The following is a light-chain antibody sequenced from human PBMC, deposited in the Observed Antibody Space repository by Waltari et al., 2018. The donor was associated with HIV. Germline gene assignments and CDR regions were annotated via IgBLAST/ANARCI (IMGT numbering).Light chain of an antibody. CDR1: AFPSRY. Sequence: SSPLTQTPSVSVSPGQTATITCSGEAFPSRYAHWYHQRAGQAPFLVIYQDHKRPSGIPDRCSGSSSGTVLTLTISGVQTEDEGDYYCQTTDTNGVVVFGGGTKVTVL. CDR3: QTTDTNGVVV. J-gene: IGLJ2*01. CDR2: QDH. V-gene: IGLV3-25*03.